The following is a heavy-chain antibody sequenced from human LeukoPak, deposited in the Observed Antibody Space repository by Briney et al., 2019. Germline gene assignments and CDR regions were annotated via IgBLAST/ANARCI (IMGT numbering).Heavy chain of an antibody. CDR3: AREGDGPRSCGDYGDYGGCAFDI. V-gene: IGHV1-46*01. Sequence: ASVKVSCKASGYTFTSYYMHWVRQAPGQGLEWMGIINPSGGSTSYAQKFQGRVTMTRDTSTSTVYMELSSLRSEDTAVYYCAREGDGPRSCGDYGDYGGCAFDIWGQGTMVTVSS. J-gene: IGHJ3*02. D-gene: IGHD4-17*01. CDR1: GYTFTSYY. CDR2: INPSGGST.